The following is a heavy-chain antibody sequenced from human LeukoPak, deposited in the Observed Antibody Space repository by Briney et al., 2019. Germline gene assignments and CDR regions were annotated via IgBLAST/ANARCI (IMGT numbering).Heavy chain of an antibody. CDR2: IYYSGST. J-gene: IGHJ5*02. V-gene: IGHV4-39*07. D-gene: IGHD3-9*01. CDR3: ARQLKLRYSSGAFDP. Sequence: SETLSLTCTVSGGSISSSSYYWGWIRQPPGKGLEWIGSIYYSGSTYYNPSLKSRVTISVDTSKNQFSLKLSSVTAADTAVYYCARQLKLRYSSGAFDPWGQGTLVTVSS. CDR1: GGSISSSSYY.